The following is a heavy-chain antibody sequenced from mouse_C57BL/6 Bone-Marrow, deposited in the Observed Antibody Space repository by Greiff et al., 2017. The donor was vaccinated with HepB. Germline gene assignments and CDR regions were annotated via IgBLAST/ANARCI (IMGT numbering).Heavy chain of an antibody. D-gene: IGHD1-1*01. Sequence: QVQLQQPGAELVKPGASVKLSCKASGYTFTSYWMHWVKQRPGQGLEWIGMIHPNSGSTNYNEKFKSKATLTEDKSSSTAYMQLSSLTSEDSAVYYCARWRQYYCSSLGYFDYGGQGTTLTVSS. CDR2: IHPNSGST. V-gene: IGHV1-64*01. CDR1: GYTFTSYW. J-gene: IGHJ2*01. CDR3: ARWRQYYCSSLGYFDY.